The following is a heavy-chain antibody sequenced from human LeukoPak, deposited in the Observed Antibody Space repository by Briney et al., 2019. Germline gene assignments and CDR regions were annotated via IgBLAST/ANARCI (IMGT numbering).Heavy chain of an antibody. CDR3: ARDYWWNYDY. Sequence: GGSLRLSCAASGFTFSGHGMHWVRQAPGKGLEWVAVISKDGSDKYYPGSVRGRFTISRDNSKNTIYLQMDSLRAEDTAIYYCARDYWWNYDYWGQGTLVTVSS. CDR1: GFTFSGHG. CDR2: ISKDGSDK. D-gene: IGHD1-7*01. J-gene: IGHJ4*02. V-gene: IGHV3-30*19.